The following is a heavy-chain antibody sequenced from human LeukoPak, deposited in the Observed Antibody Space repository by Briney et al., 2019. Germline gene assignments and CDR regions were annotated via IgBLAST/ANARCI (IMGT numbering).Heavy chain of an antibody. CDR1: GFTFSSYW. CDR3: ARGGPYSSSWYPPDAFDI. J-gene: IGHJ3*02. D-gene: IGHD6-13*01. Sequence: GGSLRLSCAASGFTFSSYWMSWVRQAPGKGLEWVANIKQDGSEEYYVDSVKGRFTISRDNAKNSLYLQMNSLRAEDTAVYYCARGGPYSSSWYPPDAFDIWGQGTMVTVSS. V-gene: IGHV3-7*01. CDR2: IKQDGSEE.